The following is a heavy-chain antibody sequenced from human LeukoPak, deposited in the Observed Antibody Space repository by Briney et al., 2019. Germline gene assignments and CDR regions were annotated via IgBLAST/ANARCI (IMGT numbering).Heavy chain of an antibody. CDR1: GFTFRNYD. J-gene: IGHJ4*02. CDR2: IWYDGSEK. CDR3: ASGATGVDY. V-gene: IGHV3-33*01. D-gene: IGHD1-26*01. Sequence: GGSLRLSCAAFGFTFRNYDMHWVRQAPGKGLEWVASIWYDGSEKSYADSVKGRLTLSRDNSKNTVYLQMNSLRAEDTAVYYCASGATGVDYWGQGTLVTVSS.